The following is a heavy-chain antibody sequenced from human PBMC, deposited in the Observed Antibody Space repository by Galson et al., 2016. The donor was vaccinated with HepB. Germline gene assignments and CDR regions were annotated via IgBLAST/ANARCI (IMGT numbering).Heavy chain of an antibody. V-gene: IGHV4-4*01. CDR3: ARETVYLHPNYFDP. Sequence: SLRLSCAASGFTFSSYSMHWVRHSPGKGLEWIGQVHNIGYTNYSPSLKGRVTISIDKFQNQIFLTLTSVTAGDTAVYFCARETVYLHPNYFDPWGQGPHVTVSP. D-gene: IGHD3-9*01. CDR2: VHNIGYT. CDR1: GFTFSSYSM. J-gene: IGHJ5*02.